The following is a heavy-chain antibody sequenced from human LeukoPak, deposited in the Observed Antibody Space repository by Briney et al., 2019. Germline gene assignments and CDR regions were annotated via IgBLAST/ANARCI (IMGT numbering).Heavy chain of an antibody. CDR1: GGSFSGYY. J-gene: IGHJ4*02. V-gene: IGHV4-34*01. D-gene: IGHD3-10*01. CDR3: ARGTIRFASSGFGY. CDR2: INHSGST. Sequence: SETLSLTCAVYGGSFSGYYWSWIRQPPGEGLEWSWEINHSGSTNYNPSLKSRVTISVDTSKNQFSLKLSSVTAADTAVYYCARGTIRFASSGFGYWGQGTLVTVSS.